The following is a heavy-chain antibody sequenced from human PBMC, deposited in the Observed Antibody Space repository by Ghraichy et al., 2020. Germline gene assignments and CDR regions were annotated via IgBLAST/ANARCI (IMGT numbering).Heavy chain of an antibody. J-gene: IGHJ6*02. D-gene: IGHD2-15*01. CDR1: GGSISSYY. V-gene: IGHV4-59*01. Sequence: ETLSLTCTVSGGSISSYYWSWIRQPPGKGLEWIGYIYYSGSTNYNPSLKSRVTISVDTSKNQFSLKLSSVTAADTAVYYCARGLVVVAARYYYYGMDVWGQGTTVTVSS. CDR2: IYYSGST. CDR3: ARGLVVVAARYYYYGMDV.